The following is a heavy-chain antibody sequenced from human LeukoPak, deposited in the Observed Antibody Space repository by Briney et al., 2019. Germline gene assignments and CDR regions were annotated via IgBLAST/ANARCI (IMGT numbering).Heavy chain of an antibody. J-gene: IGHJ5*02. CDR2: IIPIFGTA. CDR3: ARDPAGDRRWFDP. Sequence: SVKVSRKASGGTFSSYAISWVRQAPGQGLEWMGGIIPIFGTANYAQKFQGRVTITTDESTSTAYMELSSLRSEDTAVYYCARDPAGDRRWFDPWGQGTLVTVSS. V-gene: IGHV1-69*05. CDR1: GGTFSSYA. D-gene: IGHD2-2*01.